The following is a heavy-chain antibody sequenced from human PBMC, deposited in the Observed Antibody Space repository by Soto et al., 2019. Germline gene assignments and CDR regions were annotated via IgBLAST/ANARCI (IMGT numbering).Heavy chain of an antibody. J-gene: IGHJ3*02. CDR2: ISAYNGNT. D-gene: IGHD6-19*01. CDR1: GYTFTSYG. CDR3: ARGEAVAGTRAFNI. V-gene: IGHV1-18*01. Sequence: GASVKVSCKASGYTFTSYGISWVRQAPGQGLEWMGWISAYNGNTNYAQRLQGRVTMTTDTSTSTAYMELRSLRPDDTAVYYCARGEAVAGTRAFNIWGQGTMVTVSS.